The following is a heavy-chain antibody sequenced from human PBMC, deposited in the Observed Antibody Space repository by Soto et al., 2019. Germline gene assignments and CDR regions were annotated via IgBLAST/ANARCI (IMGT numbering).Heavy chain of an antibody. V-gene: IGHV3-30*18. Sequence: GGSLRLSCAASGFTFSSYGMHWVRQAPGKGLEWVAVISYDGSNKYYADSVKGRFTISRDNSKNTLYLQMNSLRAEDTVVYYCAKDTHGDYYYYYMDVWGKGTTVTVSS. CDR2: ISYDGSNK. J-gene: IGHJ6*03. CDR1: GFTFSSYG. CDR3: AKDTHGDYYYYYMDV. D-gene: IGHD4-17*01.